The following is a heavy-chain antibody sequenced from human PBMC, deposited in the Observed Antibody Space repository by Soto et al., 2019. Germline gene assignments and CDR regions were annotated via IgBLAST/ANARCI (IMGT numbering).Heavy chain of an antibody. CDR1: GGTFSSYA. CDR3: ARDISCISTSCPMEGYGMDV. J-gene: IGHJ6*02. D-gene: IGHD2-2*01. V-gene: IGHV1-69*12. CDR2: IIPIFGTA. Sequence: QVQLVQSGAEVKKPGSSVKVSCKASGGTFSSYAISWVRQAPGQGLEWMGGIIPIFGTANYAQKFQGRVTITADESXXPXYXELSSLRSEDTAVYYCARDISCISTSCPMEGYGMDVWGQGTTVTVSS.